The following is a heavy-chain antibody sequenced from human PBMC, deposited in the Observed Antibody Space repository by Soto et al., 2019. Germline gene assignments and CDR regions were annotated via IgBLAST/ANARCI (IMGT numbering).Heavy chain of an antibody. J-gene: IGHJ1*01. CDR1: GGSISSYY. D-gene: IGHD1-26*01. CDR2: IYTSGST. CDR3: ARSGGSGSYYWPAAEYFQH. V-gene: IGHV4-4*07. Sequence: QVQLQESGPGLVKPSETLSLTCTVSGGSISSYYWSWIRQPAGKGLEWIGRIYTSGSTNYNPSLKRRVTMSVDTSKNQFSLKLSSVTAADTAVYYCARSGGSGSYYWPAAEYFQHWGQGTLVTVSS.